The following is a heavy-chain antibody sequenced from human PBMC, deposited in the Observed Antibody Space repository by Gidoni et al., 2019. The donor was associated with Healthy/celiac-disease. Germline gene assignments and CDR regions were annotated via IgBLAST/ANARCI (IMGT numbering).Heavy chain of an antibody. J-gene: IGHJ5*02. D-gene: IGHD3-3*01. CDR3: ARAGPYEFWSGAHNWFDT. CDR1: AGSLSRYY. V-gene: IGHV4-59*01. Sequence: QVQLQSSGPGLVTPSETLSLTCTVSAGSLSRYYWSWIRQPPGKGLEWIGYIYYSGSTNYNPSRKSRVNISVDTSKNQFSLKLSSVTAADTAVYYCARAGPYEFWSGAHNWFDTWGQGTLVTVSS. CDR2: IYYSGST.